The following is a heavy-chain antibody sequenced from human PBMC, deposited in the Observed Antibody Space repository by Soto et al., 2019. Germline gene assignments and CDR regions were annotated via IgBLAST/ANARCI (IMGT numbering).Heavy chain of an antibody. CDR3: ASSHAGAHITAAVH. CDR2: IYHSGST. D-gene: IGHD6-13*01. CDR1: GGYISSGGYS. V-gene: IGHV4-30-2*01. Sequence: SVTLSVTCAVAGGYISSGGYSWNWKRKPPGKGLEWIGYIYHSGSTYYNPSLKSRVTISVDRSKNQFSLKLSSVTAADTAVYYCASSHAGAHITAAVHWGQGTLVTVSS. J-gene: IGHJ4*02.